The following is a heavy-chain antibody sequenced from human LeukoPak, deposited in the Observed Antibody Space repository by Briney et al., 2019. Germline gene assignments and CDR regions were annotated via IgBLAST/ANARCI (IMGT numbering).Heavy chain of an antibody. V-gene: IGHV3-30-3*01. CDR2: ISYDGNNK. CDR1: GFTFSNAW. Sequence: GGSLRLSCAAPGFTFSNAWMSWVRQAPGKGLEWVAVISYDGNNKYYADSVKGRFTISRDNSKNTLYLQMNSLRAEDTAVYYCARDLVGGWDDSSGYYYGYFDYWGQGTLVTVSS. J-gene: IGHJ4*02. CDR3: ARDLVGGWDDSSGYYYGYFDY. D-gene: IGHD3-22*01.